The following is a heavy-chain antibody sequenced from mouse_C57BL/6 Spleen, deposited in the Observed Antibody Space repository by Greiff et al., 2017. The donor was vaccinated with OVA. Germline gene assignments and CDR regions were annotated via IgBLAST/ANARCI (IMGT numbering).Heavy chain of an antibody. J-gene: IGHJ3*01. V-gene: IGHV5-6*02. CDR1: GFTFSSYG. CDR3: ARRDSSGPLAY. CDR2: ISSGGCYT. D-gene: IGHD3-2*02. Sequence: EVMLVESGGDLVKPGGSLKLSCAASGFTFSSYGMSWVRQTPDKRLEWVATISSGGCYTYYPDSVKGRFTIARDNAKNTQYLQMSSLKSEDTAMYYCARRDSSGPLAYWGQGTLVTVSA.